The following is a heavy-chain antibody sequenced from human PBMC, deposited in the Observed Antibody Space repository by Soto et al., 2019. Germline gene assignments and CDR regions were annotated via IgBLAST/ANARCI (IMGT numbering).Heavy chain of an antibody. CDR3: ARDGPTYESLVRGVRGLFDY. CDR1: GFSFSAFG. Sequence: PGGSLRLSCAASGFSFSAFGFHWVRQAPGKGPEWVAFIWHDGSDKFYADSVKGRFTISRDRSTSMVYLEMSSLRAEDTAVYYCARDGPTYESLVRGVRGLFDYWGRGILVTVS. V-gene: IGHV3-30*02. CDR2: IWHDGSDK. D-gene: IGHD3-10*01. J-gene: IGHJ4*01.